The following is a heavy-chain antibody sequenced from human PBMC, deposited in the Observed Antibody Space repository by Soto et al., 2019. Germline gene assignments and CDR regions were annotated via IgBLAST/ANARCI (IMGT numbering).Heavy chain of an antibody. J-gene: IGHJ6*02. Sequence: GGSLRLSCAASGVTFSTYSLTWVRQAPGKGLECVSAIRTDDSSTYYADSVKGRFTISRDKSKSTLYLQMNSLRAEDTALYYCAKTRAVSGSYSSDGMDVWGQGTTVTVSS. V-gene: IGHV3-23*01. CDR2: IRTDDSST. CDR3: AKTRAVSGSYSSDGMDV. D-gene: IGHD1-26*01. CDR1: GVTFSTYS.